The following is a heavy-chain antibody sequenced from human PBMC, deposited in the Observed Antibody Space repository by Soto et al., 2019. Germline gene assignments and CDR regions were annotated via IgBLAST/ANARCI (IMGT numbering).Heavy chain of an antibody. V-gene: IGHV4-59*08. CDR1: GGSISTYY. Sequence: SETLSLTCTVSGGSISTYYWSWFRQPPGKGLEWIGYISNTGTTDYYPSLKSRVTMSLDTSKNQFYLILISLTAADTAVYYCARHVYSDSGHLFDSWGRGTLVTVSS. CDR2: ISNTGTT. D-gene: IGHD4-17*01. CDR3: ARHVYSDSGHLFDS. J-gene: IGHJ5*01.